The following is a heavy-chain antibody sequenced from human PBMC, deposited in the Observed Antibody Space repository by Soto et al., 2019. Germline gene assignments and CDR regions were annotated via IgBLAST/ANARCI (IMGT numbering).Heavy chain of an antibody. CDR2: IYHSGTT. D-gene: IGHD2-2*02. CDR3: ASKTGHGIPLAC. J-gene: IGHJ4*02. Sequence: PSETLSLTCAVSGGSISTNNWWTWVRQPPGKGLEWIGEIYHSGTTNYNPSLKSRVTISVDKSKNQFSLNVNSVTAADTAVYYCASKTGHGIPLACWGQGTLVTVSS. CDR1: GGSISTNNW. V-gene: IGHV4-4*02.